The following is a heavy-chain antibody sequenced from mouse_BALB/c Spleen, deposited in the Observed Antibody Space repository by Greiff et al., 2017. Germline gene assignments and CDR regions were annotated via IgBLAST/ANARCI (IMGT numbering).Heavy chain of an antibody. CDR1: GFAFSSYD. CDR3: ARHDPLYYGYF. Sequence: EVKLMESGGGLVKPGGSLKLSCAASGFAFSSYDMSWVRQTPEKRLEWVAYISSGGGSTYYPDTVKGRFTISRDNAKNTLYLQMSSLKSEDTAMYYGARHDPLYYGYFWGQGTTLTVSS. J-gene: IGHJ2*01. V-gene: IGHV5-12-1*01. D-gene: IGHD1-2*01. CDR2: ISSGGGST.